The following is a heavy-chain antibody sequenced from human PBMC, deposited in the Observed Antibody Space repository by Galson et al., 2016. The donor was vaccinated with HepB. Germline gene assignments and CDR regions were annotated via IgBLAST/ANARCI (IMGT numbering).Heavy chain of an antibody. CDR2: IIPLLNTV. V-gene: IGHV1-69*08. D-gene: IGHD6-19*01. Sequence: SVKVSCKASGGTFNKYIFNWVRQAPGQTLEWMGRIIPLLNTVNYTQEFQGRVAFTADKSTTTAYMELNSLRSDDTAVYYCARSAFSSGWSEGGWFHSWGQGTLVTVSS. CDR3: ARSAFSSGWSEGGWFHS. CDR1: GGTFNKYI. J-gene: IGHJ5*01.